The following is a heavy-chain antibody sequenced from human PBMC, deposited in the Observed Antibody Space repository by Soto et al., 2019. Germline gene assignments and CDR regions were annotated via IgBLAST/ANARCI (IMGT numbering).Heavy chain of an antibody. CDR1: GYTFTAYP. V-gene: IGHV1-3*01. Sequence: HVQLVQSGAEVKKPGASVKVSCRASGYTFTAYPLHWVRQAPGQRLEWMGWINAANGDIGYSREFQGRVTITRDTSASTVYMEVSSLTSEDTAVYYCAKKDYYAAGVYHFDQWGQGTLVTVSS. J-gene: IGHJ4*02. D-gene: IGHD3-10*01. CDR2: INAANGDI. CDR3: AKKDYYAAGVYHFDQ.